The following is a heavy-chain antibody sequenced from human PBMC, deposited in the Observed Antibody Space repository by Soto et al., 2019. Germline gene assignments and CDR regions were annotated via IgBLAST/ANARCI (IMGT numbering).Heavy chain of an antibody. CDR1: GDSISDYY. CDR3: ARDDYYDI. J-gene: IGHJ3*02. Sequence: SETLSLTCTVSGDSISDYYWSWIRQPPGKGLEWIGYISDSGSTSYSPSLKSRVTISVDTSKNQFSLKLNSVTAADTAVYYCARDDYYDIWGQGTMVT. D-gene: IGHD3-22*01. V-gene: IGHV4-59*01. CDR2: ISDSGST.